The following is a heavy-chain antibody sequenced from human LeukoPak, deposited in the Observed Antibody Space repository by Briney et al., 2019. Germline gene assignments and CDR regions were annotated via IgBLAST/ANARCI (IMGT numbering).Heavy chain of an antibody. CDR1: GGSISSYY. Sequence: SETLSLTCTVSGGSISSYYWSWIRQPPGKGLEWIGYIYYSGSTNYNPSLKSRVTISVDTSKNQFSLELSSVTAADTAVYYCGGGDYGDYGGVDYWGQGTLVTVSS. CDR2: IYYSGST. D-gene: IGHD4-17*01. CDR3: GGGDYGDYGGVDY. J-gene: IGHJ4*02. V-gene: IGHV4-59*08.